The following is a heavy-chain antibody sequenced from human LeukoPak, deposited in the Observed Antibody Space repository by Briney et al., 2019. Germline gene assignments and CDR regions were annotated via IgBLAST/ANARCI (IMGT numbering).Heavy chain of an antibody. J-gene: IGHJ4*02. CDR1: GGSIRSFY. V-gene: IGHV4-30-4*08. CDR2: IYYSGST. D-gene: IGHD3-10*01. Sequence: SETLSLTCTVSGGSIRSFYWSWVRHTPRKGQGWIGYIYYSGSTYYTPSLKSRVTISVDTSKNQFSLKLSSVTAADTAVYYCAREVRRDGSGKPTRRFDYWGQGTLATVSS. CDR3: AREVRRDGSGKPTRRFDY.